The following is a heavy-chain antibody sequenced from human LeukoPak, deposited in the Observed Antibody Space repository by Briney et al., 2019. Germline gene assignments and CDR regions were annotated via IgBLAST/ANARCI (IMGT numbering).Heavy chain of an antibody. CDR1: GDTLISYA. CDR3: VKLVGAIPTDY. Sequence: PGGSLRLSCAASGDTLISYAISGVRQAPGKGLEWVSTIGGSSGSTHYADSVKGRFTISRDNSKNTLYLQMSSLRAEGTAVSYCVKLVGAIPTDYWGQGTLVTVSS. V-gene: IGHV3-23*01. CDR2: IGGSSGST. D-gene: IGHD1-26*01. J-gene: IGHJ4*02.